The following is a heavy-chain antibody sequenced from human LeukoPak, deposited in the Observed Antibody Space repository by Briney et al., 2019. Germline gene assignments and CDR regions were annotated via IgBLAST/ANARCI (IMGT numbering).Heavy chain of an antibody. V-gene: IGHV1-8*03. J-gene: IGHJ5*02. Sequence: ASVKVSCKASGYPFSNYDINWVRQATGQGLEWMGWMNSNSGNTDYAQKFQGRVTITRNTSISTAYMELSGLRSEDTAVYYCARGRATVTTHWVDPWGQGTLVTVSS. CDR1: GYPFSNYD. D-gene: IGHD4-11*01. CDR2: MNSNSGNT. CDR3: ARGRATVTTHWVDP.